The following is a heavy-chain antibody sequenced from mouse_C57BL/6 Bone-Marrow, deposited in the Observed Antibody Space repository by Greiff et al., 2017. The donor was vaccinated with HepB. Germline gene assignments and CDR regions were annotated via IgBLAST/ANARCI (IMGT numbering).Heavy chain of an antibody. D-gene: IGHD1-1*01. CDR1: GFTFSDYG. J-gene: IGHJ1*03. V-gene: IGHV5-15*01. CDR3: ARRYYGSSHWYFDV. Sequence: EVKLMESGGGLVQPGGSLKLSCAASGFTFSDYGMAWVRQAPRKGPEWVAFISNLAYSIYYADTVTGRFTISRENAKNTLYLEMSSLRSEDTAMYYGARRYYGSSHWYFDVWGTGTTVTVSS. CDR2: ISNLAYSI.